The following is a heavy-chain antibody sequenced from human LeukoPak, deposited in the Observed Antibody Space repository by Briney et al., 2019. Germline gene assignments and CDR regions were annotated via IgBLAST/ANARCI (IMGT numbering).Heavy chain of an antibody. Sequence: PGGSLRLSCAASGFTLSNAWMSRVRQAPGKGLEWVGQIQSKTDGGTTEYAAPVKGRFTISRDDSQNTLYLHMNSLKTEDTAVYYCTTLYGSGSDNWGQGTLVSVAP. V-gene: IGHV3-15*01. CDR2: IQSKTDGGTT. CDR3: TTLYGSGSDN. CDR1: GFTLSNAW. D-gene: IGHD3-10*01. J-gene: IGHJ4*02.